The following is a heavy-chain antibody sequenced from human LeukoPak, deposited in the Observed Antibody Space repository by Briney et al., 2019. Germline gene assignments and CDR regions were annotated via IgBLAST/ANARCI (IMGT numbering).Heavy chain of an antibody. CDR3: ARQGAAASGRAFDY. J-gene: IGHJ4*02. D-gene: IGHD6-13*01. Sequence: SETLSLTCTVSGYSITTNTYYWGWIRQPPGKGLEWIGSVYYSGSTYYSPSLKSRVTTSVDTSKNQFSLKLSSVTAADTAVYYCARQGAAASGRAFDYWGQGTLVTVSS. V-gene: IGHV4-39*01. CDR2: VYYSGST. CDR1: GYSITTNTYY.